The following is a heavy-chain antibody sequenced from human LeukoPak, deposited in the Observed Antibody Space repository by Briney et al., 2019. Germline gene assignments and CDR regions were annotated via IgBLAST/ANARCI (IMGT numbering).Heavy chain of an antibody. Sequence: PGGSLRLSCAASGFTFSSYAMHWVRQAPGKGLEWVAVISYDGSNKYYADSVKGRFTISRDNSKNTLYLQMNSLRAEDAAVYYCARDQGDDFWSGYDYWGQGTLVTVSS. CDR2: ISYDGSNK. V-gene: IGHV3-30-3*01. CDR1: GFTFSSYA. J-gene: IGHJ4*02. D-gene: IGHD3-3*01. CDR3: ARDQGDDFWSGYDY.